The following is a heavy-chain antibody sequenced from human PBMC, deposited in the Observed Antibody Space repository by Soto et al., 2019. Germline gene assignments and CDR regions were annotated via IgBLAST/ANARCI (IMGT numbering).Heavy chain of an antibody. V-gene: IGHV2-5*02. CDR1: GFSLSTSGVG. CDR3: AHTRAIVVIVAEDEHFQH. CDR2: IYWDDDK. Sequence: QITLKESGPTLVKPTQTLTLTCTFSGFSLSTSGVGVGWIRQPPGKGLEWLALIYWDDDKRYSPSLKSRLTITKXPXXXPXXLTMTNVDPADTATYYRAHTRAIVVIVAEDEHFQHWGQGTLVTVSS. J-gene: IGHJ1*01. D-gene: IGHD3-22*01.